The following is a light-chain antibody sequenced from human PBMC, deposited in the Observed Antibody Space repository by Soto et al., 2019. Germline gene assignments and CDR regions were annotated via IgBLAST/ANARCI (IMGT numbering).Light chain of an antibody. V-gene: IGLV2-23*01. CDR3: CSFARGSSYV. CDR1: SSDVGSYNL. J-gene: IGLJ1*01. Sequence: QSVLTQPASVSGSPGQSITNSCTGTSSDVGSYNLVSWYQQHPGKAPKLIISEGSERPSGVSTRFSGSKSGNTASLTISGLQAEDEADYYCCSFARGSSYVFGTGTKVTVL. CDR2: EGS.